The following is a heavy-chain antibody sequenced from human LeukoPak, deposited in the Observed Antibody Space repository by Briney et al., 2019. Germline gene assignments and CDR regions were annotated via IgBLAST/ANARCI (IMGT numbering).Heavy chain of an antibody. CDR1: GGSITSSNW. J-gene: IGHJ4*02. CDR2: IYYTGNT. V-gene: IGHV4-4*02. CDR3: ASDLCTNGVCYYFDY. D-gene: IGHD2-8*01. Sequence: SGTLSLTCAVSGGSITSSNWWSWVRQPPGKGLEWIGEIYYTGNTNYNPSLKSRVTISVDKSNNQFSLNLSSVTAADTAVYYCASDLCTNGVCYYFDYWGQGTLVTVSS.